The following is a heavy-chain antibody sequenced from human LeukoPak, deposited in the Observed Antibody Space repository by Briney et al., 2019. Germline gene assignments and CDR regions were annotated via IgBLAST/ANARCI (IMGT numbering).Heavy chain of an antibody. CDR2: INPSGGST. J-gene: IGHJ4*02. V-gene: IGHV1-46*01. CDR3: ARDLGGSYQDY. CDR1: GYTFTTYY. Sequence: ASVEVSCKASGYTFTTYYMHWVRQAPGQGFEWMGIINPSGGSTNYAQKFQGRVTMTRDTSTSTVYMQLSSLRSDDTAVYYCARDLGGSYQDYWGQGTLVTVSS. D-gene: IGHD1-26*01.